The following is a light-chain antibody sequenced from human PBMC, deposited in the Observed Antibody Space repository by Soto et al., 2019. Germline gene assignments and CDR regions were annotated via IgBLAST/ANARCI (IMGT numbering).Light chain of an antibody. CDR3: QQYYDWRTIT. CDR2: GAS. J-gene: IGKJ5*01. CDR1: ESVRSN. Sequence: EILMTQSPATLSVPPGDRATLSCRASESVRSNLAWYQQKPGQAPRLLIYGASIRAADIPARFSGSGSGTEFTLTISPLQSEDFAVYYCQQYYDWRTITFGQGTRLE. V-gene: IGKV3-15*01.